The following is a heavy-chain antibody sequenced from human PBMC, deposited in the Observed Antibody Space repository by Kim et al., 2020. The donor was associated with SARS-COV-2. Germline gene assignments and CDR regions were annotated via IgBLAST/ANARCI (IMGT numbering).Heavy chain of an antibody. D-gene: IGHD4-17*01. J-gene: IGHJ5*02. CDR2: INHSGST. Sequence: SETLSLTCAVYGGSFSGYYWSWIRQPPGKGLEWIGEINHSGSTNYNPSLKSRVTISVDTSKNQFSLKLSSVTAADTAVYYCARGCYYGDYFRQFANWFDPWGQGTLVTLSS. CDR3: ARGCYYGDYFRQFANWFDP. V-gene: IGHV4-34*01. CDR1: GGSFSGYY.